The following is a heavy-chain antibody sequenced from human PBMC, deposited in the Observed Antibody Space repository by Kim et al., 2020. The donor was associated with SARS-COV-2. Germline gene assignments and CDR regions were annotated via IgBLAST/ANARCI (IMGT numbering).Heavy chain of an antibody. V-gene: IGHV3-23*01. CDR2: VSGDNT. Sequence: GGSLRLSCAASGFTFSMYPMPWVRQAPGKGLEWVAVVSGDNTWSADSVSVRFPISIDSPKNTESFHLNSLRADDTAASFCSKALSDWYFDYWG. J-gene: IGHJ4*01. CDR1: GFTFSMYP. CDR3: SKALSDWYFDY. D-gene: IGHD3-9*01.